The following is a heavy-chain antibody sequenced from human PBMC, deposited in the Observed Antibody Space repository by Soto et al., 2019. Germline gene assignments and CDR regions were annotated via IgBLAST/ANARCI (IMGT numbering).Heavy chain of an antibody. Sequence: GASVKVSCKASGGTFSIYTISWVRQAPGQGLEWMGRIIPILGIANYAQKFQGRVTITRDTSASTAYMELSSLRSEDTAVYYCARDIQYYDILTGYYKRYNWFDPWGQGTLVTVSS. V-gene: IGHV1-69*04. CDR3: ARDIQYYDILTGYYKRYNWFDP. J-gene: IGHJ5*02. CDR2: IIPILGIA. CDR1: GGTFSIYT. D-gene: IGHD3-9*01.